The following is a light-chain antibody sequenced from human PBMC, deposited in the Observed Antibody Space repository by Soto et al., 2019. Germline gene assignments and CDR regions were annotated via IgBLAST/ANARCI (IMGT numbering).Light chain of an antibody. J-gene: IGLJ1*01. CDR2: SNN. Sequence: QSVLTQPPSASGTPGQRGTISCSGSSSNIGSNTVNWYQQLPGTAPKLLIYSNNERPSGVPDRFSGSKSGTSASLAISGLQSEDEADFYCAAWDDSLNAYVIGTGTKLTVL. CDR1: SSNIGSNT. V-gene: IGLV1-44*01. CDR3: AAWDDSLNAYV.